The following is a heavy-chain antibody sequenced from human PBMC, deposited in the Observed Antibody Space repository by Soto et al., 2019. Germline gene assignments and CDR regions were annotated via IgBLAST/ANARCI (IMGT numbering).Heavy chain of an antibody. V-gene: IGHV3-33*01. J-gene: IGHJ4*02. CDR2: IYYDGTKK. CDR1: GFRFSTYG. D-gene: IGHD5-12*01. CDR3: ARDRGGYGDYVEGFFDY. Sequence: QVQLVESGGGVVQPGRSLRLSCAASGFRFSTYGMHWVRQAPGKGLEWVAVIYYDGTKKNCADSVKGRFTISRDNSKDTLYLQMNSLRVEDTAVYYCARDRGGYGDYVEGFFDYWGQGSLVTVSS.